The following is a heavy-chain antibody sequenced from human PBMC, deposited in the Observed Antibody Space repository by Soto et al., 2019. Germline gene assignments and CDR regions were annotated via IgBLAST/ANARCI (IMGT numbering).Heavy chain of an antibody. CDR1: GYTFTGYA. D-gene: IGHD2-15*01. CDR3: ARVVDVYVSFDY. CDR2: INAGNGNT. J-gene: IGHJ4*02. Sequence: ASVKVSCKASGYTFTGYAMHWVRQAPGQRLEWMGWINAGNGNTKYSQKFQGRVTITRDTSASTAYMELSSLRSEDTAVYYCARVVDVYVSFDYWGQGTLVTVSS. V-gene: IGHV1-3*01.